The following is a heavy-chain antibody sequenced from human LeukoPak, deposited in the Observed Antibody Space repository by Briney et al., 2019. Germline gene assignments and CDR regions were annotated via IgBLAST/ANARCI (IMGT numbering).Heavy chain of an antibody. D-gene: IGHD6-6*01. Sequence: QPGGSLRLSCVASGFIVSGNYMSWVRQAPGKGRVWVSRINSDGSSTSYADSVKGRFTISRDNAKNTLYLQMNSLRAEDTAVYYCARVRYSSSPGYWGQGTLVTVSS. CDR3: ARVRYSSSPGY. CDR2: INSDGSST. V-gene: IGHV3-74*01. CDR1: GFIVSGNY. J-gene: IGHJ4*02.